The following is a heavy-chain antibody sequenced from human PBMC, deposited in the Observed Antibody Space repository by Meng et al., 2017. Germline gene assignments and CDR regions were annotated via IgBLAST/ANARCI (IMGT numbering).Heavy chain of an antibody. CDR2: INHSGST. V-gene: IGHV4-34*01. Sequence: QWQLQQWGAGLLKTSDTLSLTCAVYGGSFSGYYWSWIRQPPGKGLEWIGEINHSGSTNYNPSLKSRVTISVDTSKNQFSLKLSSVTAADTAVYYCARGVQCSTSCYIDYWGQGTLVTVSS. D-gene: IGHD2-2*02. J-gene: IGHJ4*02. CDR3: ARGVQCSTSCYIDY. CDR1: GGSFSGYY.